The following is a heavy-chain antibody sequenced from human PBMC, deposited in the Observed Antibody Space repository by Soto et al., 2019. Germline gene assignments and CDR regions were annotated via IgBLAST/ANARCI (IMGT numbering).Heavy chain of an antibody. V-gene: IGHV1-8*01. Sequence: QVQLVQSGAEVKKPGASVKVSCKASGYTFTSYDINWVRQATGQGLEWMGWMNPNSGNTGYAQKFQGRVTMTRNTSISTAYMELSSLRSEDTAVYYCARGEGYFYSSSWYAPNYYYGMDVWGQGTTVTVSS. CDR3: ARGEGYFYSSSWYAPNYYYGMDV. CDR1: GYTFTSYD. J-gene: IGHJ6*02. D-gene: IGHD6-13*01. CDR2: MNPNSGNT.